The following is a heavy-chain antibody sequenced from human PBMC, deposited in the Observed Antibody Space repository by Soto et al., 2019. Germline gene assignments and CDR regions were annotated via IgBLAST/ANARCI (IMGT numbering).Heavy chain of an antibody. CDR3: SRKFGYALHKDY. D-gene: IGHD5-12*01. V-gene: IGHV3-7*03. CDR1: GFTFSNYW. CDR2: IKPDGSEK. J-gene: IGHJ4*02. Sequence: GSLIVSCAASGFTFSNYWMTWVRQAPGKGLEWVANIKPDGSEKYYVDSVKGRFTISRDNAKNSLYLQMNSLRAEDTAVYYCSRKFGYALHKDYRGQGPLVSVSS.